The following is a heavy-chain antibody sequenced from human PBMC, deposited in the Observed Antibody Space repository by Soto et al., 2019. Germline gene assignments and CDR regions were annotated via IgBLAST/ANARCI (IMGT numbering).Heavy chain of an antibody. CDR3: ARDRWIAGSITSFDY. CDR1: EFTFSTYG. V-gene: IGHV3-33*01. D-gene: IGHD2-2*03. CDR2: IWNDGRKE. J-gene: IGHJ4*02. Sequence: GGSLRLSCAASEFTFSTYGMHWVRQTPGKGLEWVALIWNDGRKEDYAESVKGRFTISRDNSRNTVYLQMNSLRAEDTAVYYCARDRWIAGSITSFDYWGQGISVTVSS.